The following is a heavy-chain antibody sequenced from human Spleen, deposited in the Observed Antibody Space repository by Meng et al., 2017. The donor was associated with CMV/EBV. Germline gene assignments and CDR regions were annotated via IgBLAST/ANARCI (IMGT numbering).Heavy chain of an antibody. D-gene: IGHD3-9*01. V-gene: IGHV1-2*02. J-gene: IGHJ6*02. CDR3: AREGERHYYDILTGNRHYGMDV. CDR2: INPNRGVT. Sequence: ASVKVSCKASGYTLTGYQIHWVRQAPGQGLEWMGLINPNRGVTSYVQKFQGRVTMTRDTSNGTAYMELTRLKSDDTAVYNCAREGERHYYDILTGNRHYGMDVWGQGTTVTVSS. CDR1: GYTLTGYQ.